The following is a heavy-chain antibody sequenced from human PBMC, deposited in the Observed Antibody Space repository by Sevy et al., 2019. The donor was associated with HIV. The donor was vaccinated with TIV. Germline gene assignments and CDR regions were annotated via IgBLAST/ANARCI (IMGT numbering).Heavy chain of an antibody. CDR3: ARAAIAAPGAPFDD. CDR1: GGSFSGDF. CDR2: INHRGAT. Sequence: SETLSLTCAVYGGSFSGDFWSWIRQPPGNGPEWIGEINHRGATSYNSLFKSRVSISIDTSRKQFSLKLTSVTAADTAVYYCARAAIAAPGAPFDDSGQGTLVTVSS. J-gene: IGHJ4*02. D-gene: IGHD6-13*01. V-gene: IGHV4-34*01.